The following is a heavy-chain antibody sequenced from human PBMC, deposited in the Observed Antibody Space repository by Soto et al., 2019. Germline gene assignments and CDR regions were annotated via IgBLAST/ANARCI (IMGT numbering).Heavy chain of an antibody. V-gene: IGHV3-23*01. Sequence: EAQLLESGGGLVQPGGSLRLSCAASGFTFNNYAMTWVRQAPGKGLEWVSSISGGGGVTYYADSVKGRFTISRDNSKNTLYLQMNSLRAEDTAVYYCAKKASCGSTSCYLPNDYYYFYGMDVWGQGTTVTVSS. J-gene: IGHJ6*02. CDR1: GFTFNNYA. CDR3: AKKASCGSTSCYLPNDYYYFYGMDV. CDR2: ISGGGGVT. D-gene: IGHD2-2*01.